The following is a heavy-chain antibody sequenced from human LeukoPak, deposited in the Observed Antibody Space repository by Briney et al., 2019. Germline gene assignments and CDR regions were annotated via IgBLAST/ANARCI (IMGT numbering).Heavy chain of an antibody. CDR2: IYYSGST. Sequence: SETLSLTCTVSGGSISSGGYYWSWIRQHPGKGLEWIGYIYYSGSTYYNPSLKSRVTISVDTSKNQFSLKLSSVTAADTAVYYCARGLHYDILTGYGRYGMDVWGQGTTVTVSS. J-gene: IGHJ6*02. V-gene: IGHV4-31*03. CDR3: ARGLHYDILTGYGRYGMDV. D-gene: IGHD3-9*01. CDR1: GGSISSGGYY.